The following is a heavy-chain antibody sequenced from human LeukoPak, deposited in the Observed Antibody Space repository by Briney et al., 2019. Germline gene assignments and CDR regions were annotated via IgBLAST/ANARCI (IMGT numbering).Heavy chain of an antibody. CDR3: ASNRNYGSSGYYNWFDP. CDR2: IYYTGST. J-gene: IGHJ5*02. CDR1: GGSISNGGYY. Sequence: SQTLSLTCTVSGGSISNGGYYWSWIRQHPGKGLEWIGYIYYTGSTYYNPSLKSRLTISVDTSKNQFSLKLSSVTAADTAVYYCASNRNYGSSGYYNWFDPWGQGTLVTVSS. V-gene: IGHV4-31*03. D-gene: IGHD3-22*01.